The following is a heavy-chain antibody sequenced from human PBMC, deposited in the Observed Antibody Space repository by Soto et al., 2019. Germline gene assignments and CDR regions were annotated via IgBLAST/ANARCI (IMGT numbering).Heavy chain of an antibody. D-gene: IGHD1-26*01. Sequence: QVQLVQSGAEVKKPGASVKVSCKASGYTFTSYAMHWVRQAPGQRLEWMGWINAGNGNTKYSQKFQGRVTITRDTAARTASMALSSLRSEATAVYCCARGPGGPDGPGDYWGQGTLVTVSS. J-gene: IGHJ4*02. CDR3: ARGPGGPDGPGDY. CDR2: INAGNGNT. V-gene: IGHV1-3*01. CDR1: GYTFTSYA.